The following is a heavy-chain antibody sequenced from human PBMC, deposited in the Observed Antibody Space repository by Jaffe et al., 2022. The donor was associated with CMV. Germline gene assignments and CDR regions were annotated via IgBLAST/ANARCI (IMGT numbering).Heavy chain of an antibody. CDR3: AKDINFGYGTYIDV. CDR1: GFRFDDYA. CDR2: IRWNSETR. Sequence: EVQLVESGGALVQPGGSLRLSCAASGFRFDDYAMHWVRQAPGKGLEWVASIRWNSETRNYGDSVRGRFTISRDNAKNFLYLDLNSLRVEDTAFYYCAKDINFGYGTYIDVWGQGTTVTVSS. D-gene: IGHD5-18*01. J-gene: IGHJ6*02. V-gene: IGHV3-9*01.